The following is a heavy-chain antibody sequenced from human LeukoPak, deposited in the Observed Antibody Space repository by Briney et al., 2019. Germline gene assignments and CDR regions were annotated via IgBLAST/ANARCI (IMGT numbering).Heavy chain of an antibody. Sequence: PSETLSLTCSVSGGSISSFYWSWIRQPPGKGLEYIGYISYSETTSYNPSLKSRVTISVDTSKNQFSLKLTSVTAADTAVYYCARDKGLPQAFDIWGQGTMVTVSS. CDR1: GGSISSFY. CDR2: ISYSETT. D-gene: IGHD5/OR15-5a*01. J-gene: IGHJ3*02. CDR3: ARDKGLPQAFDI. V-gene: IGHV4-59*01.